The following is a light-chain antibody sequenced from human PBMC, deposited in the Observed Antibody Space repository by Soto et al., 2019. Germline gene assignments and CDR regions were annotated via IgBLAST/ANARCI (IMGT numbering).Light chain of an antibody. V-gene: IGKV3D-7*01. Sequence: EIVMTQSPATLSLSPGERATLSCRASQSVSSSYFSWYQQKPGQAPRLLIYGASTRATGIPARFSGSGSGTDFTLTISSLQPEDFAVYYCQQDYNLLTFGGGTKVEIK. CDR1: QSVSSSY. J-gene: IGKJ4*01. CDR2: GAS. CDR3: QQDYNLLT.